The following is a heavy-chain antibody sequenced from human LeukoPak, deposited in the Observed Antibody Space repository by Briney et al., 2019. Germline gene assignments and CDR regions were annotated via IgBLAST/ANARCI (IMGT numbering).Heavy chain of an antibody. CDR2: IYYSGST. Sequence: SETLSLTCTVSGGSISSYYWSWIRQPPRKGLEWIGHIYYSGSTNYNPSLKSRVTISVDTSKNQFSLKLSSVTAADTAVYYCARDFGAGYYYGSGSYYPYWGQGTLVTVSS. D-gene: IGHD3-10*01. CDR3: ARDFGAGYYYGSGSYYPY. J-gene: IGHJ4*02. CDR1: GGSISSYY. V-gene: IGHV4-4*08.